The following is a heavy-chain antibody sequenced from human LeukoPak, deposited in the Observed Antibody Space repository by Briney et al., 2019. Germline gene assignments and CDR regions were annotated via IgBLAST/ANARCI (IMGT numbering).Heavy chain of an antibody. J-gene: IGHJ3*02. Sequence: GGSLRLSCAASGFTFDDYGMSWVRQVPGKGLEWVSGINWKGGSKGYADSVKVRFTISRDNAKNSLYLQMNSLRVEDTALYYCARDDTANTKAFDIWGQGTMVTVS. D-gene: IGHD4-17*01. CDR2: INWKGGSK. CDR1: GFTFDDYG. CDR3: ARDDTANTKAFDI. V-gene: IGHV3-20*04.